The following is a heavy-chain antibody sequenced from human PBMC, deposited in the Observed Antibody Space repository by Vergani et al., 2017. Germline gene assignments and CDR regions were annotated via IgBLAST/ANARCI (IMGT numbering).Heavy chain of an antibody. Sequence: QLQLQESGSGLVKPSQTLSLTCAVSGGSISSGGYSWSCIRQPRGKGPEWIGYIYHSGSTYYNPSLASRVTISVDRSKNQFSLKLSSVNAADTAVYDCAISPYDYVWGSYRCGAFDIWGQGAMVTVSS. J-gene: IGHJ3*02. CDR1: GGSISSGGYS. CDR3: AISPYDYVWGSYRCGAFDI. V-gene: IGHV4-30-2*01. CDR2: IYHSGST. D-gene: IGHD3-16*02.